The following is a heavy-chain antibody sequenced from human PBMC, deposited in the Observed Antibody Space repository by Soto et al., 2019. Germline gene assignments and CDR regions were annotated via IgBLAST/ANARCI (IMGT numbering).Heavy chain of an antibody. CDR1: GYTFNSYG. CDR3: ARGGRAVATPIVDY. V-gene: IGHV1-18*01. Sequence: ASVRVSCTASGYTFNSYGISWVQQAPGQGLEWMGCISAYNGNTNYAQKLQGRVTMTTDTSTSTAFMELRSLRSDDTAVYYCARGGRAVATPIVDYWGQGTLVTGSS. J-gene: IGHJ4*02. CDR2: ISAYNGNT. D-gene: IGHD5-12*01.